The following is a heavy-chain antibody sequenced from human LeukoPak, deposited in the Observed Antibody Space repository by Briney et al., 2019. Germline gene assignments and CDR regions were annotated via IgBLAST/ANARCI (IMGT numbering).Heavy chain of an antibody. J-gene: IGHJ3*02. CDR1: GFTFDDYA. CDR2: ISWNSGSI. CDR3: AKDIGSSWYSDAFDI. Sequence: LSGGSLRLSCAASGFTFDDYAMHWVRQAPGKGLEWVSGISWNSGSIGYADSVKGRFTISRDNAKNSLYLQMNSLRAEDMALYYCAKDIGSSWYSDAFDIWGQGTMVTVSS. D-gene: IGHD6-13*01. V-gene: IGHV3-9*03.